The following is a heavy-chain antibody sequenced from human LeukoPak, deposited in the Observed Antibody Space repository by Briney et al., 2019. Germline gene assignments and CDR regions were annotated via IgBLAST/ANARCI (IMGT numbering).Heavy chain of an antibody. V-gene: IGHV3-48*03. J-gene: IGHJ6*02. CDR2: ISSSGSTI. Sequence: GGSLRLSCAASGFTFSSYEMNWFRKAPGKGLEWVSYISSSGSTIYYADSVKGRFTISRDNAKNSLYLQMNSLRAEDTAVYYCARNYYGMDVWGQGTTVTVSS. CDR3: ARNYYGMDV. CDR1: GFTFSSYE.